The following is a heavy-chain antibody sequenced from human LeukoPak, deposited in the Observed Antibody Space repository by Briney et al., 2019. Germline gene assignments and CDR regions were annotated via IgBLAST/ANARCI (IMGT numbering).Heavy chain of an antibody. Sequence: GGSLRLSCTVSGFIFSDFSMSWVRQAPGKGLEWVAKMSEDGNEIFYVDSVKGRFTISRDNTKNSLYLQMNSLRAEDTAVYYCARKGHFMEDDAFDIWGQGTMVTVSS. V-gene: IGHV3-7*01. CDR1: GFIFSDFS. J-gene: IGHJ3*02. CDR2: MSEDGNEI. CDR3: ARKGHFMEDDAFDI. D-gene: IGHD1-1*01.